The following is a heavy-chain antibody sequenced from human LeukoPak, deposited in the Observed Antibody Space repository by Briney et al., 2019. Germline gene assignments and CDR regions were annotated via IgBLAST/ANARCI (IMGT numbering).Heavy chain of an antibody. CDR1: GFTFSTYW. CDR2: IKQDGSEK. V-gene: IGHV3-7*05. D-gene: IGHD1-26*01. CDR3: AKGGLGRPFDY. Sequence: PGGSLRLSCAASGFTFSTYWMSWVRQAPGKGLEWVANIKQDGSEKYYVDSVKGRLSISRDNAKNSLYVQMNSLRAEDTAVYYCAKGGLGRPFDYWGQGTLVTVSS. J-gene: IGHJ4*02.